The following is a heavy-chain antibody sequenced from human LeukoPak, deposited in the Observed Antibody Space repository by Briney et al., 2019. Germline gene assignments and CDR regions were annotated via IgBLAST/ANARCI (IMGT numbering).Heavy chain of an antibody. V-gene: IGHV4-59*01. CDR3: ARDLGTGGYNWFDP. J-gene: IGHJ5*02. D-gene: IGHD3-10*01. CDR1: GGSFSGYY. Sequence: PSETLSLTCAVYGGSFSGYYWSWIRQPPGKGLEWIGYIYYSGSTNYNPSLKSRVTISVDTSKNQFSLKLSSVTAADTAVYYCARDLGTGGYNWFDPWGQGTLVTVSS. CDR2: IYYSGST.